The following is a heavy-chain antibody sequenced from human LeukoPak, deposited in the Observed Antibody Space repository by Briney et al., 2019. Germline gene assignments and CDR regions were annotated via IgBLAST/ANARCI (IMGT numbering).Heavy chain of an antibody. CDR2: IYSSGST. D-gene: IGHD7-27*01. J-gene: IGHJ4*02. CDR3: ASNTGTVFDY. Sequence: PSETLSLTCTVSGGSISSYYWSWIRQPPGKGLEWIAYIYSSGSTNYNPSLRSRVTISLERSKHQFSLKLTSVTAADTAVYYCASNTGTVFDYWGQGALVTVSS. V-gene: IGHV4-59*01. CDR1: GGSISSYY.